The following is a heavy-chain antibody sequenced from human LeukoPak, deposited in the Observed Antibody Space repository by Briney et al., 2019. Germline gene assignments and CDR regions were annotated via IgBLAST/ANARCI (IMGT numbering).Heavy chain of an antibody. CDR2: IYYSGGP. J-gene: IGHJ4*02. V-gene: IGHV4-59*01. Sequence: PSETLSLTCTVSGGAISSYYWSWVRQPPGKGLGGIGYIYYSGGPKYNPSLMSRVTISVDRAQSQFSLSLSSATAADTAVYYCARDGLYDSSGYYMDSWGQGTLVIVSS. D-gene: IGHD3-22*01. CDR3: ARDGLYDSSGYYMDS. CDR1: GGAISSYY.